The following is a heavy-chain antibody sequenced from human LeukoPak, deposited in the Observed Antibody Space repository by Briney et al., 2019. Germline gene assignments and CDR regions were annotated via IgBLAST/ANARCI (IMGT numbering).Heavy chain of an antibody. CDR1: GYTFTGYY. CDR3: ARRIAAAVTTFY. V-gene: IGHV1-2*02. D-gene: IGHD6-13*01. J-gene: IGHJ4*02. Sequence: ASVKVSCKASGYTFTGYYMHWVRQAPGQGLEWMGWINPNSGGTNYAQKFQGRVTMTRDTSISTAYMELSRLRSDDTAVYYCARRIAAAVTTFYWGQGTLVTVSS. CDR2: INPNSGGT.